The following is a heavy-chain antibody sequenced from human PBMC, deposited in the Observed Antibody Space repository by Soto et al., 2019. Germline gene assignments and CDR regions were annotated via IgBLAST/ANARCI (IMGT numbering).Heavy chain of an antibody. CDR2: IIPLFGTA. CDR1: GGTFSSYA. V-gene: IGHV1-69*13. CDR3: ARDPTQYCSSTSCFPPTLDY. J-gene: IGHJ4*02. Sequence: SVKVSCKASGGTFSSYAISWVRQAPGQGLEWMGGIIPLFGTANYAQKFQGRVTITADESTSTAYMELSSLRSEDTAVYYCARDPTQYCSSTSCFPPTLDYWGQGTLVTVSS. D-gene: IGHD2-2*01.